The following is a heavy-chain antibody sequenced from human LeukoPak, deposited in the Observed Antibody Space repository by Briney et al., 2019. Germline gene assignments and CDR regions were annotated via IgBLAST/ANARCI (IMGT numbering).Heavy chain of an antibody. CDR1: GFTFSSYE. D-gene: IGHD5-12*01. CDR3: ATADRGYVGGHY. V-gene: IGHV3-48*03. J-gene: IGHJ4*02. Sequence: GGSLRLSCAASGFTFSSYEMNWVRQAPGKGLEWVSYISSSGSTIYYADSVKGRFTISRDNAKNSLYLQMNSLRAEDTAVYYCATADRGYVGGHYWGQGTLVTVSS. CDR2: ISSSGSTI.